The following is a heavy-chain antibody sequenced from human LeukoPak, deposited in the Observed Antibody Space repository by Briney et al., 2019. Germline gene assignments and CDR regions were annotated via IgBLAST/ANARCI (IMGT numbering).Heavy chain of an antibody. CDR2: TSHDGSNQ. D-gene: IGHD4-23*01. Sequence: PGGSLRVSCAASGFAFSTSAMHWVRQAPGKGLEWVAVTSHDGSNQYYADSVKGRFTISRDNSKNTVYLQMNSLRAEDTAVYYCASRWYHFGYWGQGTLVTVSS. CDR1: GFAFSTSA. J-gene: IGHJ4*02. CDR3: ASRWYHFGY. V-gene: IGHV3-30-3*01.